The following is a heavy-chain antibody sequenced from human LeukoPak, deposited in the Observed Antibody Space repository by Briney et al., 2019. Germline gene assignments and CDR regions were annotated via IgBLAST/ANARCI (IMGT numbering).Heavy chain of an antibody. Sequence: GGSLRLSCAASGFTFSNAWMSWVRQAPGKGLEWVGRIKSKTDGGTTDYAAPVKGGFTISRDDSKNTLYLQMNSLKTEDTAVYYCRTFLGSSTSLVGYWGQGTLVTVSS. CDR1: GFTFSNAW. CDR3: RTFLGSSTSLVGY. CDR2: IKSKTDGGTT. V-gene: IGHV3-15*01. J-gene: IGHJ4*02. D-gene: IGHD2-2*01.